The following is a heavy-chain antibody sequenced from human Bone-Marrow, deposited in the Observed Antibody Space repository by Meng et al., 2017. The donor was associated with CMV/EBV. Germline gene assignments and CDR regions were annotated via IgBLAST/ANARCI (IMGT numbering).Heavy chain of an antibody. V-gene: IGHV4-39*07. Sequence: SGGSISSSSYYWGWIRQPPGKGLEWIGSIYYSGSTYYNPSLKSRVTISVDTSKNQFSLKLSSVTAADTAVYYCASWWLYDSSGYSYWGQGTLVTVSS. J-gene: IGHJ4*02. CDR3: ASWWLYDSSGYSY. CDR2: IYYSGST. D-gene: IGHD3-22*01. CDR1: GGSISSSSYY.